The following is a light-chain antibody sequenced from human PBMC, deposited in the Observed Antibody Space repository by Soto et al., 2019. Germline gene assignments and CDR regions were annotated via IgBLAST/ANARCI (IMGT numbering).Light chain of an antibody. CDR2: GNS. V-gene: IGLV1-40*01. J-gene: IGLJ1*01. CDR1: SSNIGAGYD. Sequence: QSVLTQPPSVSGAPGQRVTISCTGSSSNIGAGYDVHWYQQLPGTAPKLLIYGNSNRPSGVPDRFSGSKSGTSASLAITGPKAEDEAEYYCQSYDSSLGALDVFGTGTKLTVL. CDR3: QSYDSSLGALDV.